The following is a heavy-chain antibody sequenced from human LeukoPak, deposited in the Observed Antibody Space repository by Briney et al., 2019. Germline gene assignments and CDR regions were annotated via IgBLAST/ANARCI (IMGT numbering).Heavy chain of an antibody. J-gene: IGHJ5*02. Sequence: PSETLSLTCTVSGGSISSYYWSWIRQPPGKGLEWIGYIYYSGSTNYNPSLKSRVTISVDTSKNQFSLKLSSVTAADTAVYYCARSGILWFREYAQPHWFDPWGQGTLVTVSS. V-gene: IGHV4-59*08. CDR1: GGSISSYY. CDR3: ARSGILWFREYAQPHWFDP. CDR2: IYYSGST. D-gene: IGHD3-10*01.